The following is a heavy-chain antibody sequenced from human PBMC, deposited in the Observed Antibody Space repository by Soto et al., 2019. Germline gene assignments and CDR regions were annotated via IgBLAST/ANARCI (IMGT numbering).Heavy chain of an antibody. CDR2: INPSGGHT. CDR3: ARGGHVVVVTAAVDY. V-gene: IGHV1-46*03. CDR1: GNTFSNYY. Sequence: QVQLVQSGAEVKKPGASVKVSCKASGNTFSNYYIHWVRQAPGQGLEWMGTINPSGGHTTYAQKFLGRVNMTRDTSTSTLYMELTSLRSEDTAVYDCARGGHVVVVTAAVDYWGQGTLVTVSS. D-gene: IGHD2-21*02. J-gene: IGHJ4*02.